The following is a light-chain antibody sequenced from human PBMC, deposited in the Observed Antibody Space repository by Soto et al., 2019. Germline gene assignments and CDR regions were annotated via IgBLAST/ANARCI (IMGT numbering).Light chain of an antibody. J-gene: IGLJ1*01. CDR2: EVS. V-gene: IGLV2-8*01. CDR3: SSYAGSNHLWV. CDR1: SSDVGGYNY. Sequence: QSALTQPPSASGSPGQSVTISCTGTSSDVGGYNYVSWYQQHPGKAPKLMIYEVSKRPSGVPDRFSGYKSGNTASLTVSGLQAEDEAAYYCSSYAGSNHLWVFGTGTKLTVL.